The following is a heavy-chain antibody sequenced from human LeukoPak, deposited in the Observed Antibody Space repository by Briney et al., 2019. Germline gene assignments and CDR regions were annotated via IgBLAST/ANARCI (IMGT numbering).Heavy chain of an antibody. J-gene: IGHJ4*02. CDR1: GGSFSGYY. V-gene: IGHV4-34*01. Sequence: SETLSLTCAVYGGSFSGYYWSWIRQPLGKGLEWIGEINHSGSTNYNPSLKSRVTISVDTSKNQFSLKLSSVTAADTAVYYCASDYGDYNFDYWGQGTLVTVSS. CDR3: ASDYGDYNFDY. CDR2: INHSGST. D-gene: IGHD4-17*01.